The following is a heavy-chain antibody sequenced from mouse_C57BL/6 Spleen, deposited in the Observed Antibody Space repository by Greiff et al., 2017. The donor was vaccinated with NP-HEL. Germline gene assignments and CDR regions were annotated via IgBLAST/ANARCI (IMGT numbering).Heavy chain of an antibody. CDR2: INYDGSST. D-gene: IGHD1-1*01. CDR1: GFTFSDYY. CDR3: ARAYGGGYYFDY. V-gene: IGHV5-16*01. Sequence: EVKLVESAGGLVQPGSSMKLSCTASGFTFSDYYLAWVRQVPEKGLEWVANINYDGSSTYYLDSLKIRFIISRDNAKNILYLQRSRLKSEDTATYYGARAYGGGYYFDYWGQGTTLTVSS. J-gene: IGHJ2*01.